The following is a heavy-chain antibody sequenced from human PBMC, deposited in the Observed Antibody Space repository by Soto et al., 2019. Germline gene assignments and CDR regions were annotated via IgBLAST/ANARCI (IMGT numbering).Heavy chain of an antibody. D-gene: IGHD3-22*01. CDR3: VKDRDSNSWPSRDV. J-gene: IGHJ6*02. CDR1: GYTFTRNG. CDR2: ISPNSGNI. V-gene: IGHV1-18*01. Sequence: VHLVQSGAEVKKPGASVNVSCKTSGYTFTRNGISWVRQAPGQGLEWMGWISPNSGNIKYAQKLQGRVIMTTDTSTSTAYMELRSLRFDDTAVYYCVKDRDSNSWPSRDVWGPGTTVTVS.